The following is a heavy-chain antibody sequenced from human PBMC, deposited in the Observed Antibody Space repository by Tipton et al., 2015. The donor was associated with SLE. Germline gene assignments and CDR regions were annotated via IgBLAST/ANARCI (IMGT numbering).Heavy chain of an antibody. D-gene: IGHD1-14*01. CDR1: GFTFSSYG. Sequence: SLRLSCAASGFTFSSYGMHWVRQAPGKGLEWVAFIRYDGSNKYYADSVKGRFTISRDNSKNTLYLQMNSPRAEDTAVYYCAKGDPIRADYWGQGTLVTVSS. CDR3: AKGDPIRADY. J-gene: IGHJ4*02. CDR2: IRYDGSNK. V-gene: IGHV3-30*02.